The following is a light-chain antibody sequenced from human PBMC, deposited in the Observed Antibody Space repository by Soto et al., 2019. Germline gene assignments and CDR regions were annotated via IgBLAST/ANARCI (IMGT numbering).Light chain of an antibody. CDR2: EVS. Sequence: QSALTQPASVSGSPGQSITISCTGTSSDVGGYNYVSWYQQHPGKAPKLMIYEVSNRPSGVSNRFSGSKSGNTASLTISGLQADDEADYYCSSYTRSSTLVFGTGTKLPVL. J-gene: IGLJ1*01. CDR3: SSYTRSSTLV. CDR1: SSDVGGYNY. V-gene: IGLV2-14*01.